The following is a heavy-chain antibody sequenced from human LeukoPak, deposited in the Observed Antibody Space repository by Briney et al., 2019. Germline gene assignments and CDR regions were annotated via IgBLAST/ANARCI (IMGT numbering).Heavy chain of an antibody. CDR3: TRQRRGTYYAFDS. D-gene: IGHD3-16*01. J-gene: IGHJ4*02. V-gene: IGHV3-11*01. CDR1: GFSISDYY. Sequence: PGGSLRLSCDASGFSISDYYMSWIRQSPGKGLEWISYITSGGAPTNYADSVKGRLTISRDKAKNSVALQLNSLRAEDTAVYYCTRQRRGTYYAFDSWGQGTLVTVSS. CDR2: ITSGGAPT.